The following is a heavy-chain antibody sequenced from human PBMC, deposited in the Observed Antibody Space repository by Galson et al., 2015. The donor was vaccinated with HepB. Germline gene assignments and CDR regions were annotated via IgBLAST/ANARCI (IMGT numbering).Heavy chain of an antibody. CDR1: GFNFSGSA. V-gene: IGHV3-73*01. CDR2: IRSKTSNYAA. J-gene: IGHJ4*02. Sequence: SLRLSCAASGFNFSGSAIHWVRQASGKGPEWIGRIRSKTSNYAALYVQSLKGRFTISRDDSKNMAYLHMRSLKTDDTAVYYCVRMGDLSGYSSRWGQGTLVTVVS. D-gene: IGHD6-13*01. CDR3: VRMGDLSGYSSR.